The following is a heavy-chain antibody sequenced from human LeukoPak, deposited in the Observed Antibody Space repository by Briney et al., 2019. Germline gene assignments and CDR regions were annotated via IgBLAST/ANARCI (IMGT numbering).Heavy chain of an antibody. D-gene: IGHD2-2*01. CDR2: IYPRGNT. V-gene: IGHV4-38-2*02. CDR1: GYSISSGYY. Sequence: SETLSLTCTVSGYSISSGYYWGWIRQPPGKGLEWIGNIYPRGNTYYNPSLKSRVTISLDTSKNQFSLKLISVTAADTAVYYCARDKYSTTYSYSDYWGLGTLVTVPS. CDR3: ARDKYSTTYSYSDY. J-gene: IGHJ4*02.